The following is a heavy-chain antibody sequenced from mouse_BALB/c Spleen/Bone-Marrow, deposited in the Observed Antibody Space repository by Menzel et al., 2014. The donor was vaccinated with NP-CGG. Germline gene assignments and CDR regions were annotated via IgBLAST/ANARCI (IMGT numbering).Heavy chain of an antibody. CDR2: IDPANGNT. CDR1: GFNIKDTY. V-gene: IGHV14-3*02. Sequence: EVKLQESGAELVKPGASVKLSCTASGFNIKDTYMHWVKQRPEQGLEWIGRIDPANGNTKYDPKFQSKATITADTSSNTAYLQLSSLTSEDTAVYYCAPYYYGSSSFAYWGQGTLVTVSA. J-gene: IGHJ3*01. D-gene: IGHD1-1*01. CDR3: APYYYGSSSFAY.